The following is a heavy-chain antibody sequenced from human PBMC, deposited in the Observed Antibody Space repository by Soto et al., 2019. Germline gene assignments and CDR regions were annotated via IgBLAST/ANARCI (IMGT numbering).Heavy chain of an antibody. V-gene: IGHV3-33*01. Sequence: QVQLVESGGGVVQPGRSLRLSCEASGFTFSNYGMHWVRQAPGKGLEWVAVIWHDGTSRYYADSVKGRFTISRDNSKNTLFSQMNNLRAEDTSVYYCARPDIVAAIGGALDCWGQGTLVTVSS. CDR2: IWHDGTSR. J-gene: IGHJ4*02. CDR1: GFTFSNYG. CDR3: ARPDIVAAIGGALDC. D-gene: IGHD5-12*01.